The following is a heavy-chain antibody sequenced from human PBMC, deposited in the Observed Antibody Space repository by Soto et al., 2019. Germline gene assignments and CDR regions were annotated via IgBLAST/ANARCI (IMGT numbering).Heavy chain of an antibody. CDR3: ARERNYDILTGYPYYYYGMDV. CDR2: INPNSGGT. Sequence: ASVKVSCKASGYTFTGYYMHWVRQAPGQGLEWMGWINPNSGGTNYAQKFQGWVTMTRDTSISTAYMELSRLRSDDTAVYYCARERNYDILTGYPYYYYGMDVWGQGTTVTVSS. D-gene: IGHD3-9*01. CDR1: GYTFTGYY. J-gene: IGHJ6*02. V-gene: IGHV1-2*04.